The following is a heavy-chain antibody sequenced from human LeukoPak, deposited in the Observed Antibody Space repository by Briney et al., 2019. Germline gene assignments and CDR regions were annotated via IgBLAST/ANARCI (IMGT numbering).Heavy chain of an antibody. CDR2: IYYSGST. D-gene: IGHD3-10*01. J-gene: IGHJ4*02. CDR1: GGSISSYY. CDR3: ARVSITMVRGVIYQQYYFDY. V-gene: IGHV4-59*01. Sequence: SETLSLTCTVSGGSISSYYWSWIRQPPGKGLEWIGYIYYSGSTNYNPSLKSRVTISVDTSKNQFSLKLSSVTAAGTAVYYCARVSITMVRGVIYQQYYFDYWGQGTLVTVSS.